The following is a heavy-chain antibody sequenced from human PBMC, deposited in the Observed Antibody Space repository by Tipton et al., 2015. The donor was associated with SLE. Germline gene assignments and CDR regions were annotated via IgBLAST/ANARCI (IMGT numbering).Heavy chain of an antibody. CDR2: IYSSGST. V-gene: IGHV4-4*08. D-gene: IGHD3-10*01. Sequence: LSLTCTVSGGSIGSYYWSWIRQPPGKGLEWVGYIYSSGSTNYNPSLKSRVTISADTSKNQFSLKLSSVTAADTAVYYCASGGYGSGSHYLGGWFDPWGRGTLVTVSS. CDR3: ASGGYGSGSHYLGGWFDP. CDR1: GGSIGSYY. J-gene: IGHJ5*02.